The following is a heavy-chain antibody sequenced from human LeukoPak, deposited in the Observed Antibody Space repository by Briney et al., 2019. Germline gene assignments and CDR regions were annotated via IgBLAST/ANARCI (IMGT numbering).Heavy chain of an antibody. Sequence: GGSLRLSCAAFGFTFSSYAMGWVRQAPGKGLEWVSAISGSGGDTYYADSVKGRFTFSRDNSKNTLYLQMNSLRPEDTALYYCSKAVWFGEFDYYFFGLDVWGQGATVIVSS. D-gene: IGHD3-10*01. CDR1: GFTFSSYA. CDR3: SKAVWFGEFDYYFFGLDV. V-gene: IGHV3-23*01. J-gene: IGHJ6*01. CDR2: ISGSGGDT.